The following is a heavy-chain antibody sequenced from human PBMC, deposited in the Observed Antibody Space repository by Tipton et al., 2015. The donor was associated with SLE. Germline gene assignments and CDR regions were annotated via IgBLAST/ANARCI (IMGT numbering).Heavy chain of an antibody. CDR1: GFTFSSYS. D-gene: IGHD3-22*01. Sequence: SLRLSCAASGFTFSSYSMNWVRQAPGKGLEWVSSISSSSSYIYYADSVKGRFTISRDNAKNSLYLQMNSLRAEDTAVYYCARDYYDSSGDYYGDYLGQGSLVTVSS. CDR2: ISSSSSYI. J-gene: IGHJ4*02. CDR3: ARDYYDSSGDYYGDY. V-gene: IGHV3-21*01.